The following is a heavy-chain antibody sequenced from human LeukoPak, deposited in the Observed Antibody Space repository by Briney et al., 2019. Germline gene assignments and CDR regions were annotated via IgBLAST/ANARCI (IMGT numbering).Heavy chain of an antibody. CDR1: GGSFSGYY. CDR2: INHSGST. Sequence: SETLSLTCAVYGGSFSGYYWSWIRQPPGKGLEWIGEINHSGSTNYNPSLKSRVTISVDTSKNQFSLKLSSVTAADTAVYYCARAERIAAMSNYGMDVWGQGTTVTVSS. V-gene: IGHV4-34*01. J-gene: IGHJ6*02. D-gene: IGHD6-6*01. CDR3: ARAERIAAMSNYGMDV.